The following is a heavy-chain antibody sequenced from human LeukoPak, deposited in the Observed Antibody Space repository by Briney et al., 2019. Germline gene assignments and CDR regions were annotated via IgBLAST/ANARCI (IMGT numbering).Heavy chain of an antibody. V-gene: IGHV3-9*01. CDR1: GFTFDDYA. Sequence: GRSLRLSCAASGFTFDDYAMHWVRQAPGKGLEWVSGISWNSGSIGYADSVKGRFTISRDNAKSSLYLQMNSLRAEDTALYYCAKDPSGYNSPGGFDYWGQGTLVTVSS. CDR3: AKDPSGYNSPGGFDY. D-gene: IGHD5-24*01. J-gene: IGHJ4*02. CDR2: ISWNSGSI.